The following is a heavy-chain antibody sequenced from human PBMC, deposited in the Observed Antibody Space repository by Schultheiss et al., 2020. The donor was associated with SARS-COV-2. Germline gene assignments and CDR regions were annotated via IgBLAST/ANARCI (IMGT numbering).Heavy chain of an antibody. CDR3: ARARYCSSTSCYNGLFAPYYFDY. D-gene: IGHD2-2*02. Sequence: GESLKISCKGSGYSFTNYWIGWVRQMPGKGLEWMGIIYPGDSDTRYSPSFQGQVTISADKSVSTAYLQWSSLKASDTAMYYCARARYCSSTSCYNGLFAPYYFDYWGQGTLVTVSS. V-gene: IGHV5-51*01. J-gene: IGHJ4*02. CDR1: GYSFTNYW. CDR2: IYPGDSDT.